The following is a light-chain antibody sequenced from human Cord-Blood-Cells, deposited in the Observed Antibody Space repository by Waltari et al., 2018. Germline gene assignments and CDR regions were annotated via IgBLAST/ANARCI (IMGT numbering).Light chain of an antibody. CDR1: QSISSY. Sequence: IQITQPPPSLPASVGDRVTITCRASQSISSYLNWYQQKPGKAPKLLIYAASSLQSGVPSRFSGSGSGTDFTLTISSLQPEDFATYYCQQSYSTPFTFGPGTKVDIK. V-gene: IGKV1-39*01. J-gene: IGKJ3*01. CDR3: QQSYSTPFT. CDR2: AAS.